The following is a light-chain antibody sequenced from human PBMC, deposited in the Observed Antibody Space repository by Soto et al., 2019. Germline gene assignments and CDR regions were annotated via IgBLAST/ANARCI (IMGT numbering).Light chain of an antibody. CDR2: GAS. CDR1: QSVGHN. J-gene: IGKJ1*01. V-gene: IGKV3D-15*01. Sequence: IVMTHSPDTLSVSPVERATLSFSSSQSVGHNLAWYQKTPGQAARLLVYGASTRVTGSPARFSGSGSGTDFTLTIISLEPEDFGVYYCHQYNSWGTCGQGTKGDIK. CDR3: HQYNSWGT.